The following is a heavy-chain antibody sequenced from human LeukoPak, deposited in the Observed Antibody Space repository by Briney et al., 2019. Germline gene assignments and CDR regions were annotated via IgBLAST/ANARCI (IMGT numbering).Heavy chain of an antibody. V-gene: IGHV3-9*01. CDR3: AKDIVRYFDWLLFGGAFDI. CDR1: GFTFDDYA. Sequence: PGGSLRLSCAASGFTFDDYAMHWVRQAPGKGLECVSGISWNSGSIGYADSVKGRFTISRDNAKNSLYLQMNSLRAEDTALYYCAKDIVRYFDWLLFGGAFDIWGQGTMVTVSS. CDR2: ISWNSGSI. J-gene: IGHJ3*02. D-gene: IGHD3-9*01.